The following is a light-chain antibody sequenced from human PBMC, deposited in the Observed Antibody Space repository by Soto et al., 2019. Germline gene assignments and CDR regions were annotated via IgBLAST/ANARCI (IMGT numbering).Light chain of an antibody. CDR2: WAS. V-gene: IGKV4-1*01. Sequence: DIVMTQSQDSLAVSLGERATINCKSSQSDLYSSNNKNYLAWYQQKPGQPPKLLIYWASTRESGVPDLFSGRASGKDFTLPISSLQAEDVAVYYCQQYDITPAWRFGPGTEVEIK. CDR3: QQYDITPAWR. CDR1: QSDLYSSNNKNY. J-gene: IGKJ1*01.